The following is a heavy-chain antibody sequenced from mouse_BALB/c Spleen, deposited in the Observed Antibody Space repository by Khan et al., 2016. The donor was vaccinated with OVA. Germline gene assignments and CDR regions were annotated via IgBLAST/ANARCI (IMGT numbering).Heavy chain of an antibody. D-gene: IGHD1-1*01. CDR2: ISYSGNT. V-gene: IGHV3-2*02. J-gene: IGHJ2*01. CDR3: ARVYGGDFDY. Sequence: EVKLQESGPGLVKPSQSLSLTCTVTGYSITSDYAWNWIRQFPENKLEWMGSISYSGNTKYNPSLKSRFSITRDTSKNQFFLQLNSVTIEDTATYYCARVYGGDFDYWGQGTTLTVSS. CDR1: GYSITSDYA.